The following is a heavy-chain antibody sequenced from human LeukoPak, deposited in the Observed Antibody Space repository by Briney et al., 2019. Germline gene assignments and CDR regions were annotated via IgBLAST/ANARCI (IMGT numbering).Heavy chain of an antibody. CDR2: IIPIFVTA. D-gene: IGHD6-19*01. Sequence: ASVKVSCKASGYTFTSYDISWVRQAPGQGLEWMGRIIPIFVTANYAQKFQGRVTITTDESTSTAYMELSSLRSEDTAVYYCARDVTVAGTFTRQNYYYYYMDVWGKGTTVTVSS. J-gene: IGHJ6*03. CDR1: GYTFTSYD. CDR3: ARDVTVAGTFTRQNYYYYYMDV. V-gene: IGHV1-69*05.